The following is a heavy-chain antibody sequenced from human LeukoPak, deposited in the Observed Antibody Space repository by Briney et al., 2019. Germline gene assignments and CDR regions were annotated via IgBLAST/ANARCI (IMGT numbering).Heavy chain of an antibody. CDR3: TRYHDILTGYYMADY. V-gene: IGHV3-49*04. Sequence: GGSLRLSCTASGFTFGDYAMSWVRQAPGKGLEWVGFIRSKAYGGTTEYAASVKGRFTISRDDSKSIAYLQMNSLKTEDTAVYYCTRYHDILTGYYMADYWGQGTLVTVSS. J-gene: IGHJ4*02. CDR1: GFTFGDYA. CDR2: IRSKAYGGTT. D-gene: IGHD3-9*01.